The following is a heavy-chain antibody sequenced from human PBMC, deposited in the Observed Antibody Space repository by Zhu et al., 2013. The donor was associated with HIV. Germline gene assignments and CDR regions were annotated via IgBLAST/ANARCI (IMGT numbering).Heavy chain of an antibody. Sequence: QVQLVQSGAEVKKPGSSVKVSCMASGGTFSTYGFSWVRQAPGQGLEWMGGIVPVLRIPHYAQKFQGRVTISADDSTDTVNMELSSLTSEDTAVYYCAILFGLVTFDYWGQGTLVAVSS. CDR1: GGTFSTYG. J-gene: IGHJ4*02. CDR2: IVPVLRIP. D-gene: IGHD2-21*02. CDR3: AILFGLVTFDY. V-gene: IGHV1-69*01.